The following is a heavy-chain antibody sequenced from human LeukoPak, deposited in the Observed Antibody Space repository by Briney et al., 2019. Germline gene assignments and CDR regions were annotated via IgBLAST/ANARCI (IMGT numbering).Heavy chain of an antibody. D-gene: IGHD1-1*01. V-gene: IGHV4-34*01. Sequence: PSETLSLTCAVYGGSFNSYYWTWVRQTPGKGLEWIGEISHTGDIINYKPSLKSRVTISVYSSKKQFSLRLTSVTAADTGVYYCARVPDITARPCDSWGPGTRVTVS. CDR2: ISHTGDII. CDR1: GGSFNSYY. J-gene: IGHJ4*02. CDR3: ARVPDITARPCDS.